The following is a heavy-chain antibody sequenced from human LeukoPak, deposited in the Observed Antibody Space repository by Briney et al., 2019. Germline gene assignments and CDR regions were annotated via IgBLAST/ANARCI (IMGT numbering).Heavy chain of an antibody. CDR3: AKEGDNFGYAAY. CDR2: LSGTDGET. Sequence: GGSLRLSCAASGFTFSSYSMNWVRQAPGKGLEWVSALSGTDGETYYADSVKGRFTISRDNSETTLYLQMNSLRAEDTAVYYCAKEGDNFGYAAYWGQGTLVTVAS. J-gene: IGHJ4*02. CDR1: GFTFSSYS. D-gene: IGHD1-1*01. V-gene: IGHV3-23*01.